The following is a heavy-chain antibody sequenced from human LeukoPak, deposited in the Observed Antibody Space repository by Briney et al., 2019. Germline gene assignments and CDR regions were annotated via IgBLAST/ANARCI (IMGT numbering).Heavy chain of an antibody. CDR1: GFTVSSNY. V-gene: IGHV3-53*01. J-gene: IGHJ4*02. CDR3: ARDSDIGPTTVVTSYD. Sequence: PGGSLRLSCAASGFTVSSNYMSWVRQAPGKGLEWVSVIYSGGSTYYADSVKGRFTISRDNAKNSLYLQMNSLRAEDTAVYYCARDSDIGPTTVVTSYDWGQGTLVTVSS. CDR2: IYSGGST. D-gene: IGHD4-23*01.